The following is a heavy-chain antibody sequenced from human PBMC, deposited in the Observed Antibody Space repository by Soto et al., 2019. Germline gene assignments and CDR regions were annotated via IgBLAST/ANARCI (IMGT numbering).Heavy chain of an antibody. D-gene: IGHD3-10*01. V-gene: IGHV3-48*02. CDR2: ISSSSSTI. CDR3: ATVVLLWFGEPYPHGAFDI. Sequence: PGGFLRLSCAASGFTFSSYSMNWVRQAPGKGLEWVSYISSSSSTIYYADSVKGRFTISRDNAKNSLYLQMNSLRDEDTAVYYCATVVLLWFGEPYPHGAFDIWGQGTMVTVSS. CDR1: GFTFSSYS. J-gene: IGHJ3*02.